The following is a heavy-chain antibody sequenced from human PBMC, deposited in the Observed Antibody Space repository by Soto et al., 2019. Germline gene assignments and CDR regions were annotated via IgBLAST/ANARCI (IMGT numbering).Heavy chain of an antibody. CDR2: LSKDGANE. Sequence: LRLSCTASGFILSNYAMNWVRQAPGKGLEWVSTLSKDGANEHYADSVKGRFTISRDNSKNTLYLQMNSLRVEDTAVYYCARIWELPAGASLYYYYGMDVWGQGTTVTVSS. CDR1: GFILSNYA. J-gene: IGHJ6*02. CDR3: ARIWELPAGASLYYYYGMDV. V-gene: IGHV3-23*01. D-gene: IGHD1-26*01.